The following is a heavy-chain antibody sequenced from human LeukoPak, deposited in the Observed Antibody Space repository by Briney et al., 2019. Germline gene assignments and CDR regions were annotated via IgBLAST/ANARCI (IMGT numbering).Heavy chain of an antibody. CDR2: IIENGGET. CDR3: ARDPRTAVAALDY. J-gene: IGHJ4*02. D-gene: IGHD6-19*01. CDR1: GFTFNKFA. Sequence: GGSLRLSCAASGFTFNKFAMSWVRLAPGKGLEWVSGIIENGGETYYADSVRGRFTISRDNSKNTLYLQMNSLRAEDTAVYYCARDPRTAVAALDYWGQGTLVTVSS. V-gene: IGHV3-23*01.